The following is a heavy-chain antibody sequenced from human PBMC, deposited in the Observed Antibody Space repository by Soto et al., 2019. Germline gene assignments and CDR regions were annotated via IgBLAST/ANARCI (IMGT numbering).Heavy chain of an antibody. V-gene: IGHV1-46*01. CDR1: GYTFTSYY. D-gene: IGHD6-6*01. Sequence: QVPLVQSGAEVKQPGASMRVSCRTSGYTFTSYYMHWVRQAPGQGLEWMGIINPTGGSTTYSQKLQGRFIMSTDTYTNTLYMEMSSLRSEDTAVYYCARGGTHLVPDYWGQGTLVTVSS. J-gene: IGHJ4*02. CDR2: INPTGGST. CDR3: ARGGTHLVPDY.